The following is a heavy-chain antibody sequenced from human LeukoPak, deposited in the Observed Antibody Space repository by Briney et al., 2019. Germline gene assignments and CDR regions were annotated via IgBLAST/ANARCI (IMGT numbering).Heavy chain of an antibody. CDR1: GFTFSSYG. D-gene: IGHD3-10*01. CDR3: ARLELLWFGELYLDV. Sequence: GGSLRLSCAASGFTFSSYGMHWVRQAPGKGLEWVAFIRYDGSNKYYADSVKGRFTISRDNAKNTLYLQMNSLRAEDTAVYYCARLELLWFGELYLDVWGKGTTVTISS. V-gene: IGHV3-30*02. CDR2: IRYDGSNK. J-gene: IGHJ6*04.